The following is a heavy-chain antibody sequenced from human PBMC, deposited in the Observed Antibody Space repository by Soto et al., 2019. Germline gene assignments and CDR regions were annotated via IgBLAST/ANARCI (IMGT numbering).Heavy chain of an antibody. J-gene: IGHJ4*02. D-gene: IGHD3-22*01. CDR3: ARDRVYYYDNSGYYNFDY. V-gene: IGHV3-30-3*01. CDR1: GFTFSNYA. CDR2: VSYDGSKQ. Sequence: QVQLVESGGGVVQPGRSLRVSCAASGFTFSNYAMHWVRQAPGKGQEWVAVVSYDGSKQFYADSVEGRFTISRDSSKSTLYLHMDNLRDEDTAVYYCARDRVYYYDNSGYYNFDYWGQGTRVTVSS.